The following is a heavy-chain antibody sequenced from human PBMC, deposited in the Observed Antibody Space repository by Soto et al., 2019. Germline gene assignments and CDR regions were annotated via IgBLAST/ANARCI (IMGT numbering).Heavy chain of an antibody. V-gene: IGHV4-34*01. J-gene: IGHJ6*02. CDR3: ARVTYSGYYYGSRSDWHDDYYCMDV. CDR1: GLCLSRYN. D-gene: IGHD3-10*01. Sequence: LETLPLTLALFGLCLSRYNSTWVRQPPRTGLAWIGAINHSGSPNYNPSLKSRVTISVDTSQSQFSLKLSSGTAADTAVYYGARVTYSGYYYGSRSDWHDDYYCMDVSGQETTVTVSS. CDR2: INHSGSP.